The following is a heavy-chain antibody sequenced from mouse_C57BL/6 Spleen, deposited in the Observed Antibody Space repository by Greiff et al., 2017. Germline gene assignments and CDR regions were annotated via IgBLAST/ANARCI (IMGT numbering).Heavy chain of an antibody. CDR3: ARGVTTGVAPFDY. J-gene: IGHJ2*01. CDR1: GYTFTSYW. V-gene: IGHV1-55*01. Sequence: QVQLQQPGAELVKPGASVKMSCKASGYTFTSYWITWVKQRPGQGLVWIGDFYPGSGSTNYNEKFKSKATLTVDTSSSTAYMQLSRLTSEDSAVYYCARGVTTGVAPFDYWGQGTTLTVSS. D-gene: IGHD1-1*01. CDR2: FYPGSGST.